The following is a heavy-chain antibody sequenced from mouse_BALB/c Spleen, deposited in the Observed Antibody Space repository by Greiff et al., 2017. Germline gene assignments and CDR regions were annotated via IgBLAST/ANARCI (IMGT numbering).Heavy chain of an antibody. CDR1: GFTFSDYG. V-gene: IGHV5-15*02. Sequence: DVKLVESGGGLVQPGGSRKLSCAASGFTFSDYGMAWVRQAPGKGPEWVAFISNLAYSIYYADTVTGRFTISRENAKNTLYLEMSSLRSEDTAMYYCAREGYYGSSFFAYWGQGTLVTVSA. CDR2: ISNLAYSI. D-gene: IGHD1-1*01. CDR3: AREGYYGSSFFAY. J-gene: IGHJ3*01.